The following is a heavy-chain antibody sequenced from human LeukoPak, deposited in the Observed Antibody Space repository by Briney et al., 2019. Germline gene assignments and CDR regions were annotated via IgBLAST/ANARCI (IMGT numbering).Heavy chain of an antibody. V-gene: IGHV3-11*04. Sequence: PGGSLRLSCAASGFTFSDYYMSWIRQAPGKGLEWVSYISSSGSTIYYADSVKGRFTISRDNAKNSLYLQMNSLRAEDTAVYYCARDFFIAARSNWFDPWGQGTLVTVSS. J-gene: IGHJ5*02. CDR3: ARDFFIAARSNWFDP. D-gene: IGHD6-6*01. CDR1: GFTFSDYY. CDR2: ISSSGSTI.